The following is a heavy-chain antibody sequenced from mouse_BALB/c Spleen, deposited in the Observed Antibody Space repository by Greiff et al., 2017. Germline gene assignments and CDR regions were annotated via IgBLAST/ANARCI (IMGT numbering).Heavy chain of an antibody. CDR3: ARSDNPYWYFDV. J-gene: IGHJ1*01. CDR1: GYSITSDYA. D-gene: IGHD1-3*01. V-gene: IGHV3-2*02. CDR2: ISYSGST. Sequence: EVKLMESGPGLVKPSQSLSLTCTVTGYSITSDYAWNWIRQFPGNKLEWMGYISYSGSTSYNPSLKSRISITRDTSKNQFFLQLNSVTTEDTATYYCARSDNPYWYFDVWGAGTTVTVSS.